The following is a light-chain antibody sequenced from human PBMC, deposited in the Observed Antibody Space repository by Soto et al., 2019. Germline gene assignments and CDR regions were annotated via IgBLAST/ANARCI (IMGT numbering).Light chain of an antibody. CDR1: QSVSSN. J-gene: IGKJ4*01. V-gene: IGKV3-15*01. CDR2: GAS. Sequence: EIVMTQSPAALSVSPGERASLSCRASQSVSSNLAWYQQKPGQAPRLLIYGASTRATGIPARFSGSGSGTEFTLTITSLQSEDFAVYYCQQYNSLPLTFGGGTKVDI. CDR3: QQYNSLPLT.